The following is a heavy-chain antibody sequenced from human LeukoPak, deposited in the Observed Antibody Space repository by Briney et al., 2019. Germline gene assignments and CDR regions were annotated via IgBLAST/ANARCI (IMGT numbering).Heavy chain of an antibody. V-gene: IGHV3-74*01. D-gene: IGHD2-15*01. CDR2: INNDGRST. CDR1: GFTFSFYW. J-gene: IGHJ4*02. Sequence: GGSLRLSCASSGFTFSFYWMHWVRQAPGKGLVWVSRINNDGRSTSYAGSVKGRFTISRDNAKNTLYLQMNSLRAEDTAVYYCARDNEYCTGGTCRLDYWGRGALVTVSS. CDR3: ARDNEYCTGGTCRLDY.